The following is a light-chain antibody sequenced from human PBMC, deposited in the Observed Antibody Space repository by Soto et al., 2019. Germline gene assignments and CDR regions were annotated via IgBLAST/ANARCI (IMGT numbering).Light chain of an antibody. CDR2: DTS. CDR3: QQRANWPLT. V-gene: IGKV3-11*01. J-gene: IGKJ4*01. CDR1: QSVINY. Sequence: EIVLTQSQATLSLSPGERATLSCRASQSVINYLAWYQQKPGQAPRLLIYDTSNRATGIPARFSGSGSGTDFTLIISSLEPEDFAVYYCQQRANWPLTFGGGTKVEIK.